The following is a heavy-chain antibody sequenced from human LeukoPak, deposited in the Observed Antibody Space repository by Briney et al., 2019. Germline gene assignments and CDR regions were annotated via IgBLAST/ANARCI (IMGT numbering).Heavy chain of an antibody. D-gene: IGHD4-17*01. V-gene: IGHV5-51*01. CDR1: GYSFTSYW. Sequence: GESLKISYKGSGYSFTSYWIGWVRQMPGKGLEWMGIIYPGDSDTRYSPSFQGQVTISADKSISTAYLQWSSLKASDTAMYYCARHATVTTLFHGMDVWGQGTTVTVSS. CDR3: ARHATVTTLFHGMDV. J-gene: IGHJ6*02. CDR2: IYPGDSDT.